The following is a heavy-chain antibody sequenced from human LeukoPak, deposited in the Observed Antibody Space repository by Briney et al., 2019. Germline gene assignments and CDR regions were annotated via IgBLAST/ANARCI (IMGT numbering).Heavy chain of an antibody. J-gene: IGHJ4*02. V-gene: IGHV3-9*03. D-gene: IGHD2-2*01. CDR1: GFTFDDYA. Sequence: GGSLRLSCAASGFTFDDYAMHWVRQAPGKGLEGVSDISWHSDSIGYADSVKGRFTISRDNAKNSLYLQMNSLRAEDMALYYCAKAFCSSTSCQGDYWGQGTLVTVSS. CDR3: AKAFCSSTSCQGDY. CDR2: ISWHSDSI.